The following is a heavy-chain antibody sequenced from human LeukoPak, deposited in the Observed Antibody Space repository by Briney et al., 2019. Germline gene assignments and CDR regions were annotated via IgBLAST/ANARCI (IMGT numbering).Heavy chain of an antibody. V-gene: IGHV6-1*01. CDR2: TYYGSKWYN. CDR1: GDSVSSNSAA. J-gene: IGHJ4*02. CDR3: ARDVLGLELRPYYFDY. D-gene: IGHD1-7*01. Sequence: SQTLSLTCAISGDSVSSNSAAWNWIRQSPSRGLEWLGRTYYGSKWYNDYAVSVKSRITINPDTSKNQFSLQLNSVTPEDTAVYYCARDVLGLELRPYYFDYWGQGTLVTVSS.